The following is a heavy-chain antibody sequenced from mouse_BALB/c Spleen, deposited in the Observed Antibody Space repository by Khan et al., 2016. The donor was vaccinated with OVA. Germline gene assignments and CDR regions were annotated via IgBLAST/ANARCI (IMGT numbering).Heavy chain of an antibody. J-gene: IGHJ2*01. V-gene: IGHV5-17*02. CDR3: ATSYFYGYYFDY. CDR1: GFTFTSYG. D-gene: IGHD1-1*01. Sequence: EVELVESGGGLVQSGGSRKLSCAASGFTFTSYGMHWIRQAPEKGLEWVAYISSDSNTIYYADTVKGRFTISRDNTKHTLFLQMTSLRSGDTAMYFCATSYFYGYYFDYWGQGTTLTVSS. CDR2: ISSDSNTI.